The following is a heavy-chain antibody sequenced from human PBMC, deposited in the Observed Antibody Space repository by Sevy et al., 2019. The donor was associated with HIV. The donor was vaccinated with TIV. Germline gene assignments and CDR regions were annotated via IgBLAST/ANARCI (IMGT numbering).Heavy chain of an antibody. CDR1: GASMSGYY. CDR3: ARGRSNFRY. Sequence: SETLSLTCTLSGASMSGYYWSWIRQPPGKGLEWIGYIYDTGDTNFNPSPKSRVTISQDTSKTQIALSLSSVNTADTAVYYCARGRSNFRYWGQGTLVTVSS. V-gene: IGHV4-59*13. J-gene: IGHJ4*02. CDR2: IYDTGDT. D-gene: IGHD1-1*01.